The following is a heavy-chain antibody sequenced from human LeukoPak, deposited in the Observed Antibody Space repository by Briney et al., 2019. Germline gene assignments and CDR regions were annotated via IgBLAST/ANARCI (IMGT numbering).Heavy chain of an antibody. D-gene: IGHD6-13*01. Sequence: SETLSLTCTVSGGSISSSSYYWGWIRQPPEKGLEWIGSIYYSGSTYYNPSLKSRVTISVDTSKNQFSLKLGSVTAADTAVYYCARHQPRYSSSWYSGMDVWGQGTTVTVSS. CDR2: IYYSGST. V-gene: IGHV4-39*01. J-gene: IGHJ6*02. CDR3: ARHQPRYSSSWYSGMDV. CDR1: GGSISSSSYY.